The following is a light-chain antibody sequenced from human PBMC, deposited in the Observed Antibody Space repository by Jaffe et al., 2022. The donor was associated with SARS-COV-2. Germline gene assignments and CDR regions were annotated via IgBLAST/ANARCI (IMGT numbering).Light chain of an antibody. CDR2: NYN. J-gene: IGLJ2*01. CDR1: ALSRQY. CDR3: QSADSIATDVV. V-gene: IGLV3-25*03. Sequence: SYELTQPPSVSVSPGQTATITCSADALSRQYAYWYQQKPGQAPVLVMYNYNERPSGIPERFSGSNSGTTATLTISGVQAEDEGDYYCQSADSIATDVVFGGGTKLTVL.